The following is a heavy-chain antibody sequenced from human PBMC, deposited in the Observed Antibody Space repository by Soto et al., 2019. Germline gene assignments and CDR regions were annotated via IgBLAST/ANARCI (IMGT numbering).Heavy chain of an antibody. D-gene: IGHD3-22*01. CDR3: ARGAYYYDSSGYSYYWYFGL. CDR1: GFTFSSYW. CDR2: IKQDGSEK. J-gene: IGHJ2*01. Sequence: EVQLVESGGGLVQPGGSLRLSCAASGFTFSSYWMRWVRQAPGKGLEWVANIKQDGSEKYYVDSVKGRFTISRDNAKNSLYLQMNSLRAEDTAVYYCARGAYYYDSSGYSYYWYFGLWGRGTLVTVSS. V-gene: IGHV3-7*01.